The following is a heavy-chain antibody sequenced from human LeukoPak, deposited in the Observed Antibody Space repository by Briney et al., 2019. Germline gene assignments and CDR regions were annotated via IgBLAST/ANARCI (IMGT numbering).Heavy chain of an antibody. CDR1: GGSFSGYY. CDR3: ARGRYFDWLLLRYYGMDV. CDR2: INHSGST. J-gene: IGHJ6*02. Sequence: SETLSLTCAVYGGSFSGYYWSWIRQPPGKGLEWIGEINHSGSTNYNPSLKSRVTISVVTSKNQFSLKLSSVTATDTAVYYCARGRYFDWLLLRYYGMDVWGQGTTVTVSS. D-gene: IGHD3-9*01. V-gene: IGHV4-34*01.